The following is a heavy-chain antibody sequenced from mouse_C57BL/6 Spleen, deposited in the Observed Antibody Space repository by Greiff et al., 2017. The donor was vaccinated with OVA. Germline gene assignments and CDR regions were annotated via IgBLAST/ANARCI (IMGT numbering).Heavy chain of an antibody. D-gene: IGHD1-1*01. Sequence: QVQLQQPGAELVKPGASVQMSCKASGYTFTSYWITWVKQRPGQGLEWIGDIYPGSGSTNYNEKFKSKATLTVDTSSSTAYMQLSSLTSEDSAVYYFARVDYGSYYFDYWGQGTTLTVSS. J-gene: IGHJ2*01. CDR2: IYPGSGST. V-gene: IGHV1-55*01. CDR1: GYTFTSYW. CDR3: ARVDYGSYYFDY.